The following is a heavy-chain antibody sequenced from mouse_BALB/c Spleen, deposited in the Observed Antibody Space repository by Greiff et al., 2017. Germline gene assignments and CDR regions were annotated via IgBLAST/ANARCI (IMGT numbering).Heavy chain of an antibody. CDR3: ARCGDDYDGDYYAMDY. D-gene: IGHD2-4*01. J-gene: IGHJ4*01. CDR1: GFTFSSYA. Sequence: EVQGVESGGGLVKPGGSLKLSCAASGFTFSSYAMSWVRQTPEKRLEWVASISSGGSTYYPDSVKGRFTISRDNARDILYLQMVRLRSGDTTMYYCARCGDDYDGDYYAMDYWGQGTSVTVSS. CDR2: ISSGGST. V-gene: IGHV5-6-5*01.